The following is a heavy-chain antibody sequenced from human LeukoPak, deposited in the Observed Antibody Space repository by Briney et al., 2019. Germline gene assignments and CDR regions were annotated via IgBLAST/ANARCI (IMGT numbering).Heavy chain of an antibody. V-gene: IGHV4-59*08. J-gene: IGHJ3*02. Sequence: SETLSLTCTVSGGSISSYYWSWIRQPPGKGLEWIGHIYYSGSTNYNPSLKSRVTISVDTSKNQFSLKLSSVTAADTAVYYCARRVNSYDSSRGNAFDIWGQGTMVTVSS. CDR3: ARRVNSYDSSRGNAFDI. CDR1: GGSISSYY. CDR2: IYYSGST. D-gene: IGHD3-22*01.